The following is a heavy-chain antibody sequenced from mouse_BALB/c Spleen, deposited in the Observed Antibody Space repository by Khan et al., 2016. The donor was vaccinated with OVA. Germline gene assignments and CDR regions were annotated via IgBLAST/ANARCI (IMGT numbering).Heavy chain of an antibody. V-gene: IGHV1S137*01. CDR2: ISTYYGDA. CDR1: GYTFTDYA. CDR3: ARSHSGFAY. J-gene: IGHJ3*01. Sequence: QVQLQQSGAELVRPGVSVKISCKGSGYTFTDYAMHWVKQSHAKSLEWTGIISTYYGDANYNQKFKGKATMTVDKSSSTAYMELARLTSEDSAIYYCARSHSGFAYWGQGTLVTVS.